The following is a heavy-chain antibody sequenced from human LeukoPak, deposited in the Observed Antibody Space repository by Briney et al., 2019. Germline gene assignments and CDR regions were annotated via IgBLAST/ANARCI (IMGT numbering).Heavy chain of an antibody. Sequence: SETLSLTCTVSGGSISSSSYYWSWIRQPPGKGLEWIGEINHSGSTNYNPSLKSRVTISVDTSKNQFSLKLSSVTAADTAVYYCARASYNWNYRVDYWGQGTLVTVSS. J-gene: IGHJ4*02. V-gene: IGHV4-39*07. CDR3: ARASYNWNYRVDY. CDR2: INHSGST. D-gene: IGHD1-7*01. CDR1: GGSISSSSYY.